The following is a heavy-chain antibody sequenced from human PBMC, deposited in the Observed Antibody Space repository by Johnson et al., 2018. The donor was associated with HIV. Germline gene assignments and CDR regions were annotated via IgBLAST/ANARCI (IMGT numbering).Heavy chain of an antibody. J-gene: IGHJ3*02. CDR3: ARGRTEWLEGGAFDI. CDR1: EFTFSNYD. D-gene: IGHD3-3*01. CDR2: IWYDGSNK. V-gene: IGHV3-33*08. Sequence: QVQLVESGGGVVQPGRSLRLSCAASEFTFSNYDMHWVRQAPGKGLEWVAVIWYDGSNKYYADSVKGRFTISRDNLNNTLYLQMNSLRTEDTAVYDCARGRTEWLEGGAFDIWGQGTMVIVSS.